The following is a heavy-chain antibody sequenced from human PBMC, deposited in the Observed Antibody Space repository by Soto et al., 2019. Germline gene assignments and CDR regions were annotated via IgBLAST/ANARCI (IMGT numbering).Heavy chain of an antibody. D-gene: IGHD6-13*01. V-gene: IGHV3-30-3*01. J-gene: IGHJ3*02. CDR2: ISYDGSNK. Sequence: PGGSLRLSCAASGFTFSSYAMHWVRQALGKGLEWVAVISYDGSNKYYADSVKGRFTISRDNSKNTLYLQMNSLRAEDTAVYYCARELPYSSRWYEAFDIWGQGTMVTVSS. CDR3: ARELPYSSRWYEAFDI. CDR1: GFTFSSYA.